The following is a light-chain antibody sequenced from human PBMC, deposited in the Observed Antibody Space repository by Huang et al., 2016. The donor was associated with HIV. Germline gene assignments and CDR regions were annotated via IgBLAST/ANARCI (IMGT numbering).Light chain of an antibody. V-gene: IGKV4-1*01. CDR2: WAT. CDR1: QSLLYSLSKKNY. Sequence: DIVMTQSPDSLAVSPGERATINCKSSQSLLYSLSKKNYLAWFQQKPGRPPKLLIYWATTRESGVPYLFSSSGSGTDFTLTINNLQAEDVAVYFCLQYYSVPQTFGHGTKVEIK. CDR3: LQYYSVPQT. J-gene: IGKJ1*01.